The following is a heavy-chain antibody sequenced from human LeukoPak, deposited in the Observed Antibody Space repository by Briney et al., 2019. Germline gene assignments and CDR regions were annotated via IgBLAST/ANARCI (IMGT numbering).Heavy chain of an antibody. D-gene: IGHD3-10*01. J-gene: IGHJ5*02. Sequence: RASVKVSCKASGYTFSNYGINWVRQAPGQGLEWMGWISVYNGNTNYAQKIQGRVTMTTDPSTSTGYMELRSLRSDDTAVYYCARGERSITVARGVISPWGQGTLVTASS. CDR2: ISVYNGNT. CDR3: ARGERSITVARGVISP. V-gene: IGHV1-18*04. CDR1: GYTFSNYG.